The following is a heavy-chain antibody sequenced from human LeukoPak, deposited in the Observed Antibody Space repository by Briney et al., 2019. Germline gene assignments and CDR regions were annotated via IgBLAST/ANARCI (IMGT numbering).Heavy chain of an antibody. V-gene: IGHV3-23*01. CDR1: GFTFSSFS. CDR2: IIVSGTT. D-gene: IGHD6-25*01. CDR3: AKGSVGNADFAS. Sequence: PGGSLRLSCAASGFTFSSFSMTWVRQAPGKGLEWVSSIIVSGTTCYADSVKGRFTISRDSFRGTLFLQMDSLRVEDTAVYFCAKGSVGNADFASWGQGALVTVSS. J-gene: IGHJ4*02.